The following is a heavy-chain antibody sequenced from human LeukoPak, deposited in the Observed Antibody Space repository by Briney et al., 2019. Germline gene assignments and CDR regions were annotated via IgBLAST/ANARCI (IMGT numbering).Heavy chain of an antibody. V-gene: IGHV1-2*02. J-gene: IGHJ4*02. CDR3: ARVGPQLPPDY. D-gene: IGHD2-2*01. CDR2: INPNSGGT. Sequence: GASVKVSCKASGYTFTGYYMHWVRQAPGQGLEWMGCINPNSGGTNYAQKFKDRVTMTRDRHTRKAYMELSRLGSDDTAVYYCARVGPQLPPDYWGQGTLVTVCS. CDR1: GYTFTGYY.